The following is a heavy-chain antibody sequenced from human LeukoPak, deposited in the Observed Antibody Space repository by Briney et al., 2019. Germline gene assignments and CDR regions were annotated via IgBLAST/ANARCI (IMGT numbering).Heavy chain of an antibody. V-gene: IGHV1-2*02. J-gene: IGHJ4*02. Sequence: RRASVKVSCKASGYTFTGYYMHWVRQAPGQGLEWMGWINPNSGGTNYAQKFQGRVTMTRDTSISTAYMELSRLRSDDTAVYYCARGRERDYYDSSGYYYGSSFDYWGQGTLVTVSS. D-gene: IGHD3-22*01. CDR1: GYTFTGYY. CDR2: INPNSGGT. CDR3: ARGRERDYYDSSGYYYGSSFDY.